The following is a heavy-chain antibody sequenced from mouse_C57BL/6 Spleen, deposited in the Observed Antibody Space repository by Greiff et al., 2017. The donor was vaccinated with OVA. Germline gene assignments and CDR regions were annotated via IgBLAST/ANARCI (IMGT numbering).Heavy chain of an antibody. CDR1: GYTFTSYW. V-gene: IGHV1-55*01. J-gene: IGHJ4*01. CDR2: IYPGSGST. Sequence: VKLQQPGAELVKPGASVKMSCKASGYTFTSYWITWVKQRPGQGLEWIGDIYPGSGSTNYNEKFKSKATLTVDTSSSTAYMQLSGLTSEDSAVYYCERRGYYAMDYWGQGTSVTVSS. CDR3: ERRGYYAMDY.